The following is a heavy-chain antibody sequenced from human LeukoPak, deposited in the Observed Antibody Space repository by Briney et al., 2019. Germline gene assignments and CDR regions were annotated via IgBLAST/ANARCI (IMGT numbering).Heavy chain of an antibody. Sequence: SVKVSCKASGGTFSSYAISWVRQAPGQGLEWMGGIIPIFGTANYAQKFQGRVTITTDESTSTAYMELSSLRSEDTAVYYCARGPFMVRGGNFDYWGQGTLVTVSS. CDR3: ARGPFMVRGGNFDY. V-gene: IGHV1-69*05. CDR2: IIPIFGTA. CDR1: GGTFSSYA. D-gene: IGHD3-10*01. J-gene: IGHJ4*02.